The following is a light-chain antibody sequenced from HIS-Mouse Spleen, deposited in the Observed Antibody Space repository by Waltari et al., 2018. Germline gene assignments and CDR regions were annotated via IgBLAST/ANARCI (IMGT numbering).Light chain of an antibody. CDR2: DVS. CDR1: SSDFGGYNS. Sequence: QCALTQPRSVTGSPGHSVSISCTGTSSDFGGYNSFPWYQQHPGKAPKLMIYDVSKRPSGVPDRFSGSKSGNTASLTISGLQAEDEADYYCCSYAGSYTGVFGTGTKVTVL. CDR3: CSYAGSYTGV. V-gene: IGLV2-11*01. J-gene: IGLJ1*01.